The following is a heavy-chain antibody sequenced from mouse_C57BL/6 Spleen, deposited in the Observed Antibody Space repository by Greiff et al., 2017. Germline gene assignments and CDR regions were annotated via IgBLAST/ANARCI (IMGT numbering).Heavy chain of an antibody. D-gene: IGHD1-1*01. Sequence: EVKVEESGGGLVKPGGSLKLSCEASGFTFSDYGMHWVRQAPEKGLEWVAYISRGSSTIYYADTVKGRFTISRDKAKNTLFLQMTSLRSEDTASCYCAREGFLYFGGSYGYFDFWGTGTTVTVSS. CDR2: ISRGSSTI. CDR1: GFTFSDYG. V-gene: IGHV5-17*01. J-gene: IGHJ1*03. CDR3: AREGFLYFGGSYGYFDF.